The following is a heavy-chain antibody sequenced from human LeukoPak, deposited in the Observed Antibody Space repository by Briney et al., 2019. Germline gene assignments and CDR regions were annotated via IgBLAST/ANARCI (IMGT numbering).Heavy chain of an antibody. J-gene: IGHJ4*03. CDR2: ISYDGSNK. D-gene: IGHD6-13*01. V-gene: IGHV3-30*18. CDR1: GFTFSSYA. Sequence: PGGSLRLSCAASGFTFSSYAMSWVRQAPGKGLEWVAVISYDGSNKYYADSVKGRFTISRDNSENTLYLQMNSLRAEDTAVYYCAKGELHISSCSFDYWGQGALVTVSS. CDR3: AKGELHISSCSFDY.